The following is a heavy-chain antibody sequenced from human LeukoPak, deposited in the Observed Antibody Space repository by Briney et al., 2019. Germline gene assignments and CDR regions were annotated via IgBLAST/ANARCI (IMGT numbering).Heavy chain of an antibody. J-gene: IGHJ4*02. V-gene: IGHV3-23*01. CDR3: AKGRETPNYFDY. D-gene: IGHD1-26*01. CDR1: GFTFSSYA. CDR2: ISGSGGST. Sequence: GGSLRLSCAASGFTFSSYAMSWVRQVPGKGLEWVSAISGSGGSTNYADSVKGRFTISRDNSKNTLYLQMNSLRAEDTAVYYCAKGRETPNYFDYWGRGTLVTVSS.